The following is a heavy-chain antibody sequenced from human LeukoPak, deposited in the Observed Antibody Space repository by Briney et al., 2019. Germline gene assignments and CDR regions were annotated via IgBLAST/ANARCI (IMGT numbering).Heavy chain of an antibody. CDR1: GYTFTGYY. V-gene: IGHV1-2*02. CDR2: INPNSGGT. CDR3: ARWESNTAMVDDAFDI. D-gene: IGHD5-18*01. Sequence: ASVKVSCKASGYTFTGYYMHWVRQAPGQGLEWMGWINPNSGGTNYAQKFQGRVTMTRDTSISTAYMELSRLRSDGTAVYYCARWESNTAMVDDAFDIWGQGTMVTVSS. J-gene: IGHJ3*02.